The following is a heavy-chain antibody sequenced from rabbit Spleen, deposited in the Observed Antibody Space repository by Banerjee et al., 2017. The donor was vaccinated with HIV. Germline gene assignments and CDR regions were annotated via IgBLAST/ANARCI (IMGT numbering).Heavy chain of an antibody. CDR2: IWTAASETT. D-gene: IGHD4-2*01. V-gene: IGHV1S40*01. CDR3: ARDPRYGGTPNYASLFTL. CDR1: GIDFSRYYY. Sequence: QSLEESGGGLVKPGGTLTLTCKASGIDFSRYYYMRWVRQAPGKGLEWIGCIWTAASETTYYANWANGRFTISKTSSTTVTLYMTSLTAADTATYFCARDPRYGGTPNYASLFTLWGPGTLVTVS. J-gene: IGHJ4*01.